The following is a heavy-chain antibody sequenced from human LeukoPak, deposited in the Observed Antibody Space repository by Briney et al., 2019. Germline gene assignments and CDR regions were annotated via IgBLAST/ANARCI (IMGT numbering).Heavy chain of an antibody. Sequence: PSETLSLTCTVSGGSISSSSYYWGWIRQPPGKGLEWIGSIYYSGSTYYNPSLKSRVTISVDTSKNQFSLKLSSVTAADTAVYYCARAADWDWFDPWGQGTLVTVSS. D-gene: IGHD2-21*01. CDR2: IYYSGST. CDR3: ARAADWDWFDP. CDR1: GGSISSSSYY. J-gene: IGHJ5*02. V-gene: IGHV4-39*07.